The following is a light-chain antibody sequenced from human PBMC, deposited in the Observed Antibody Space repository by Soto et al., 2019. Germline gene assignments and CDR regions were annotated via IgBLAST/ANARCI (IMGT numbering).Light chain of an antibody. CDR3: QQYASSTLT. Sequence: EIVLTQSPGTLSLSPGERATLSCRASQSVSSNYLAWYQQQPGQTPRLLIYAASSRATGIPDRFSGSGSGDYFNLTISRLEAEDLALYFYQQYASSTLTFGGGTKVDIK. V-gene: IGKV3-20*01. CDR2: AAS. J-gene: IGKJ4*01. CDR1: QSVSSNY.